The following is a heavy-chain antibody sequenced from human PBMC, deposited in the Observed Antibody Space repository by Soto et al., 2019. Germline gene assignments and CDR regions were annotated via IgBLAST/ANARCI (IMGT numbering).Heavy chain of an antibody. J-gene: IGHJ4*01. CDR2: ISSTTNYI. CDR3: ARESEDLTSNFDY. V-gene: IGHV3-21*06. CDR1: GFIFTRYS. Sequence: GGSLRLSCAASGFIFTRYSMNWVRQAPGKGLGWVSSISSTTNYIYYGDSMKGRFTISRDNAKNSLYLEMNSLRAEDTAVYYCARESEDLTSNFDYWGHGTLVTVSS.